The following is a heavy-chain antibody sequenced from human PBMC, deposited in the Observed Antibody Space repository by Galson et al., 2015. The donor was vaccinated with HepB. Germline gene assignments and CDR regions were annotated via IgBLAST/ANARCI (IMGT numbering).Heavy chain of an antibody. CDR1: GYSFPNYW. Sequence: QSGAEVKKPGESLRISCKGSGYSFPNYWIGWVRQMPGKGLEWMGIIYPGDSDTRYSPSFQGQVTMSADKSISTAYLQWSSLKASDTAMYYCARCPSSHNTAMVSNFDYWGQGTLVTVSS. J-gene: IGHJ4*02. D-gene: IGHD5-18*01. CDR2: IYPGDSDT. V-gene: IGHV5-51*01. CDR3: ARCPSSHNTAMVSNFDY.